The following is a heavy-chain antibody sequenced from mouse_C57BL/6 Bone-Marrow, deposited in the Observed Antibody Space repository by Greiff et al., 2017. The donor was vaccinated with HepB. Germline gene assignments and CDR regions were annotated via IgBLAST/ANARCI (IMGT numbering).Heavy chain of an antibody. CDR3: ARRVWGDY. Sequence: DVKLVESGGGLVKPGGSLKLSCAASGFTFSDYGMHWVRQAPEKGLEWVAYISSGSSTIYYADTVKGRFTISRDNAKNTLFLQMTRLRSEDTAMYYCARRVWGDYWGQGTTLTVSS. CDR2: ISSGSSTI. CDR1: GFTFSDYG. V-gene: IGHV5-17*01. J-gene: IGHJ2*01.